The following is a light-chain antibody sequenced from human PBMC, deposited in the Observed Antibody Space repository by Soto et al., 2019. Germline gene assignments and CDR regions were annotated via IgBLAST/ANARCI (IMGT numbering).Light chain of an antibody. V-gene: IGKV3-15*01. J-gene: IGKJ4*01. CDR1: QSVSSS. CDR2: DAS. Sequence: EIVMTQSPATLSVSPGDRATLSCRASQSVSSSLAWYQQIPGQAPRLLIYDASTRATGIPARFGGSGSGTEFTLTISSLQSEDFAVYDCQQYNNWPPLTFGGGTKVELK. CDR3: QQYNNWPPLT.